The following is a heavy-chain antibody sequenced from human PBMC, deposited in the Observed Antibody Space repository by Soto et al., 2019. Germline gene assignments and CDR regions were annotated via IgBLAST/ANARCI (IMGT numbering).Heavy chain of an antibody. D-gene: IGHD6-13*01. Sequence: QVQLQESGPGLVKPSETLSLTCTVSGGSISSYYWSWIRQPPGKGLEWIGYIYHIGSTNYSPSLKSRVTISVDTSKNQFSLNVSSVTAADTAVYYCAGNEGSRSSSTLFGMDVWGQGTTVTVSS. J-gene: IGHJ6*02. V-gene: IGHV4-59*01. CDR1: GGSISSYY. CDR3: AGNEGSRSSSTLFGMDV. CDR2: IYHIGST.